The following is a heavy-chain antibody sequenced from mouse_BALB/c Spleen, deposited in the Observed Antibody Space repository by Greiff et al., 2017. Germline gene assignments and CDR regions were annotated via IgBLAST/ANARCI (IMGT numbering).Heavy chain of an antibody. D-gene: IGHD2-14*01. Sequence: EVKLMESGGGLVQPGGSLKLSCAASGFTFSSYTMSWVRQTPEKRLEWVAYISNGGGSTYYPDTVKGRFTISRDNAKNTLYLQMSSLKSEDTAMYYCASFYRYDGYFDVWGAGTTVTVSS. CDR1: GFTFSSYT. CDR2: ISNGGGST. V-gene: IGHV5-12-2*01. J-gene: IGHJ1*01. CDR3: ASFYRYDGYFDV.